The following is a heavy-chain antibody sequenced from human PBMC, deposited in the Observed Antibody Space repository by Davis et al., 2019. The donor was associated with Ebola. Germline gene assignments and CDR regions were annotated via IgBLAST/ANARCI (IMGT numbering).Heavy chain of an antibody. CDR1: GYTFTSYW. V-gene: IGHV5-10-1*01. D-gene: IGHD4-17*01. CDR2: IDPTDSYT. J-gene: IGHJ4*02. Sequence: KVSCKASGYTFTSYWISWVRQMPGKGLEWVGKIDPTDSYTNYSPFFRGHVTSSTDKSINTAYLQWSSLRASDTAIYYCARQWRTVIPPAYWGQGTLVTVSS. CDR3: ARQWRTVIPPAY.